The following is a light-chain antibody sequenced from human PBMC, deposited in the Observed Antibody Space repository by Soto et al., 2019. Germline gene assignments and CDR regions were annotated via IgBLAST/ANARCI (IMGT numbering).Light chain of an antibody. Sequence: QSALTQPPSASGTPGQRATISCSGDRSNIGSNSVNWYQQLPGTAPKLLIYSNNQRPSGVPDRFSGSKSGTSASLAISGLQSEDEADYYCAAWDDSLNGRYVFGTGTKVTVL. CDR2: SNN. V-gene: IGLV1-44*01. J-gene: IGLJ1*01. CDR1: RSNIGSNS. CDR3: AAWDDSLNGRYV.